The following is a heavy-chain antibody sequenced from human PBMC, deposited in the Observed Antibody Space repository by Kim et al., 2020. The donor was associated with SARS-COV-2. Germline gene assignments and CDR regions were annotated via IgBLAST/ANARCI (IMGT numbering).Heavy chain of an antibody. D-gene: IGHD3-10*02. J-gene: IGHJ6*02. Sequence: GGSLRLSCAASGFSSSSYWINWVRQPPGKGLEWVSRISSDGSITHYADSVKGRFTMSRDSAENTLYLQKNSLSAEDTAVYYCARGMLRNGFDVWGQGTTVTVSS. CDR3: ARGMLRNGFDV. CDR2: ISSDGSIT. CDR1: GFSSSSYW. V-gene: IGHV3-74*01.